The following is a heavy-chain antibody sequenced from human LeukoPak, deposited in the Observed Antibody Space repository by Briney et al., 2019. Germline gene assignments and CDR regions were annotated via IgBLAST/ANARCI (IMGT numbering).Heavy chain of an antibody. CDR2: VSDSDGST. V-gene: IGHV3-23*01. D-gene: IGHD3-10*01. CDR1: GLTFSSYA. Sequence: PGASLRLSCAPSGLTFSSYAMNWVRQAPGKGREWVSAVSDSDGSTYYADSVKGRITISRDKSKNTQYLEMNSLRVDDTAVYYCAKEWYYYGSGSYGDFQHWGQGTLVTVSS. CDR3: AKEWYYYGSGSYGDFQH. J-gene: IGHJ1*01.